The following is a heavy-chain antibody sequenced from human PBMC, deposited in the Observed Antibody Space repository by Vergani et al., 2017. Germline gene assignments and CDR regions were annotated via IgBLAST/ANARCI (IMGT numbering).Heavy chain of an antibody. Sequence: QVQLVQSGAEVKKPGASVKVSCKASGYTFTGYYMHWVRQAPGQGLEWMGWINPNSGVTNYAQKFQGRVTMTRDTSISTAYMELSRLRSADTAVYYCARDGSCSRSSCYVWFDPWGQGTLVTVSS. CDR2: INPNSGVT. CDR3: ARDGSCSRSSCYVWFDP. D-gene: IGHD2-2*03. V-gene: IGHV1-2*02. CDR1: GYTFTGYY. J-gene: IGHJ5*02.